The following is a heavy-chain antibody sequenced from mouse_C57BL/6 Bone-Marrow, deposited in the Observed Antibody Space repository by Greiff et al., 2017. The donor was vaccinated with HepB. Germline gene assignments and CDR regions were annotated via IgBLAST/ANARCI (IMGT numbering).Heavy chain of an antibody. V-gene: IGHV1-52*01. J-gene: IGHJ4*01. CDR2: IDPSDSET. CDR3: AFYYDYDVGNYYAMDY. Sequence: QVQLQQPGAELVRPGSSVKLSCKASGYTFTSYWMHWVKQRPIQGLEWIGNIDPSDSETHYNQKFKDKATLTVDKSSSTAYMQLSSLTSEDSAVYYCAFYYDYDVGNYYAMDYWGQGTSVTVSS. D-gene: IGHD2-4*01. CDR1: GYTFTSYW.